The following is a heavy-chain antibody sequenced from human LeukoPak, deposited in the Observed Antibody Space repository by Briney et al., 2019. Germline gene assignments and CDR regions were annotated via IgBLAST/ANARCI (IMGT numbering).Heavy chain of an antibody. Sequence: SETLSLTCTVYGGPINSYYWSWIRQHPGKGLEWIGYIYYSGSTNYNPSLKSRVTISVDTSKSQFSLKLSSVTAADTAVYYCAATYYDSSGPFDYWGQGTLVTVSS. D-gene: IGHD3-22*01. J-gene: IGHJ4*02. CDR3: AATYYDSSGPFDY. CDR1: GGPINSYY. V-gene: IGHV4-59*08. CDR2: IYYSGST.